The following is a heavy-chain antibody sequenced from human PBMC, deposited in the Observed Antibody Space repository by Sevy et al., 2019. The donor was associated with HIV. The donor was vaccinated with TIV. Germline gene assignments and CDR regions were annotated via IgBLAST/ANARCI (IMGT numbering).Heavy chain of an antibody. V-gene: IGHV1-18*01. J-gene: IGHJ6*02. CDR2: ISAYNGNT. CDR3: ARVDDFYCSGGSCYHYGMDV. D-gene: IGHD2-15*01. Sequence: ASVKVSCKASGYTFTSYGISWVRQAPGQGLEWMGWISAYNGNTNYAQKLQGRVTMTTDTSTSTAYMELRSLRSDDKAVYYCARVDDFYCSGGSCYHYGMDVWGQGTTVTVSS. CDR1: GYTFTSYG.